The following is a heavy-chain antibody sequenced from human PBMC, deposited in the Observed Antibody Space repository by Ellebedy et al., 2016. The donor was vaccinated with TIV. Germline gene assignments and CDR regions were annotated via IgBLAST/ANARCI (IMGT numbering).Heavy chain of an antibody. D-gene: IGHD4-17*01. Sequence: GESLKIPCAASGFAFGDSWMTWVCQTPEKRLVWVANMNQDGSRKDHVDAVRGRFIISRDNSKNLLYLEMNSLRVEDTAVYYCARDPYHGALDYWGKGTPVAVSS. CDR3: ARDPYHGALDY. CDR2: MNQDGSRK. J-gene: IGHJ4*02. V-gene: IGHV3-7*01. CDR1: GFAFGDSW.